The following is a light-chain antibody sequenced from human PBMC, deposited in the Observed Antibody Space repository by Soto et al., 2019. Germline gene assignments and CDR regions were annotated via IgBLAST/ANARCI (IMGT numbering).Light chain of an antibody. V-gene: IGKV3-15*01. Sequence: EIFLTQSSARLSLARWETATLSCGASQSVRNYLAWYQQKPGQAPRLLIYDASYRATGVPARFSGSGSGTEFTLTVSSLQSEDIAVYFCQQYNNWPPNFGQGTRLEI. CDR1: QSVRNY. CDR2: DAS. CDR3: QQYNNWPPN. J-gene: IGKJ5*01.